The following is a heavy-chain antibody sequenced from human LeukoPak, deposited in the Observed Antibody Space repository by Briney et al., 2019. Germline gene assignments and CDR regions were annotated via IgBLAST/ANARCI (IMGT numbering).Heavy chain of an antibody. CDR2: IYYSGIT. CDR3: ARSTTKYGDYGWFDP. V-gene: IGHV4-59*01. CDR1: GGSISSYC. Sequence: PSETLSLTCTVSGGSISSYCWSWIRQPPGKGLEWIGYIYYSGITNYNPTLKSRVTISVDTSKNHFSLKLSSVTAADTAVYYCARSTTKYGDYGWFDPWGKGTLVTVSS. D-gene: IGHD4-17*01. J-gene: IGHJ5*02.